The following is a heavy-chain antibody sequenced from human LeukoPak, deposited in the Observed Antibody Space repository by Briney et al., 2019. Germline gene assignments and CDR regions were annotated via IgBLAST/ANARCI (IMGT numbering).Heavy chain of an antibody. D-gene: IGHD3-22*01. CDR3: ARGPFYDSSGYDAFDI. CDR1: GGSISSYY. CDR2: IYYSGST. V-gene: IGHV4-59*01. J-gene: IGHJ3*02. Sequence: SETLSLTCTVFGGSISSYYWSWIRQPPGKGLEWIGYIYYSGSTNYNPSLKSRVTISVDTSKNQFSLKLSSVTAADTAVYYCARGPFYDSSGYDAFDIWGQGTMVTVSS.